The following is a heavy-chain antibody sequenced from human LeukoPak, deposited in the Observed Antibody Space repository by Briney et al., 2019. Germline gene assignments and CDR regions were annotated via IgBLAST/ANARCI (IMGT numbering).Heavy chain of an antibody. D-gene: IGHD1-26*01. CDR1: GFTFSSYG. CDR3: AKALPRIVGATEGVDY. Sequence: PGGSLRLSCAASGFTFSSYGMHWVRQAPGEGLEWVAVISYDGSNKYYADSVKGRFTISRDNSKNTLYLQMNSLRAEDTAVYYCAKALPRIVGATEGVDYWGQGTLVTVSS. CDR2: ISYDGSNK. V-gene: IGHV3-30*18. J-gene: IGHJ4*02.